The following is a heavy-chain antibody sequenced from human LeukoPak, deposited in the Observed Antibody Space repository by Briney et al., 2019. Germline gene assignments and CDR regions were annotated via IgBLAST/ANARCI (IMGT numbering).Heavy chain of an antibody. J-gene: IGHJ6*03. V-gene: IGHV4-59*01. CDR3: TRGSLASYYMAV. Sequence: SETLSLTCTVSGGSISSYYWSWIRQPPGKGLEWGGYIYYSGSTNYNPSLKSRVPISVDPYKNQFSLQLTSVTAADTAVYYCTRGSLASYYMAVWGKGTTVTISS. CDR2: IYYSGST. CDR1: GGSISSYY.